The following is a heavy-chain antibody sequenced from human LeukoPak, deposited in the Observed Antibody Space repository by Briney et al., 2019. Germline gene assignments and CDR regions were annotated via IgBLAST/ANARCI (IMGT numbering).Heavy chain of an antibody. Sequence: GGSLRLSCAASGFTFSSYGMHWVRQAPGKGLEWVAFIRYDGSNKYYADSVKGRFTISRDNSKNTLYLQMNSLRAEDTAVYYCAKGEDFWSEWNYFDYWGQGTLVTVSS. CDR2: IRYDGSNK. J-gene: IGHJ4*02. D-gene: IGHD3-3*01. V-gene: IGHV3-30*02. CDR1: GFTFSSYG. CDR3: AKGEDFWSEWNYFDY.